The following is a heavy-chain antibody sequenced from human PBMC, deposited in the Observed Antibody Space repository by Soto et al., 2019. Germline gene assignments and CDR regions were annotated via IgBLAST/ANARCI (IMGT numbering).Heavy chain of an antibody. CDR2: ISSSASTT. V-gene: IGHV3-48*01. Sequence: GGSLRLSCAPSGFIFSNYGMNWVRQAPGKGLEWVSYISSSASTTVYADSVKGRFSTSRDKADNSLYLQMNSLRAEDTAVYYCAREWGYCSGGSCQTVFDYWGQGTLVTVSS. CDR3: AREWGYCSGGSCQTVFDY. D-gene: IGHD2-15*01. CDR1: GFIFSNYG. J-gene: IGHJ4*02.